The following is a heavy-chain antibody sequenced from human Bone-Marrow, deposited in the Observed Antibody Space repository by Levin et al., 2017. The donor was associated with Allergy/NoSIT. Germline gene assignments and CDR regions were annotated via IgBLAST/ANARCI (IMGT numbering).Heavy chain of an antibody. Sequence: PSETLSLTCTVSGDSMSSGDDYWSWIRQPPGKGLEWIGYIYYSGSTYYNPSLKSRVIMSVDTSKNHFSLKLGSATAADTAVYYCARCSGGTCDSGVDSWGQGTLVTVSS. CDR1: GDSMSSGDDY. CDR2: IYYSGST. D-gene: IGHD2-15*01. V-gene: IGHV4-30-4*01. CDR3: ARCSGGTCDSGVDS. J-gene: IGHJ4*02.